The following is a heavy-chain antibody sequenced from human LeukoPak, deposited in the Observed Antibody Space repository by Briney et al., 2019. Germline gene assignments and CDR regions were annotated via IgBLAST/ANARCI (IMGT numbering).Heavy chain of an antibody. V-gene: IGHV4-34*01. CDR2: INHSGST. J-gene: IGHJ4*02. CDR3: ARGGLYDYVWGSYRYAEFDY. CDR1: GGSFSGYY. Sequence: SETLSLTCAVYGGSFSGYYWSWIRQPPGKGREWIGEINHSGSTNYNPSLKSRVTISVDTSKNQFSLKLSSVTAADTAVYYCARGGLYDYVWGSYRYAEFDYWGQGTLVTVSS. D-gene: IGHD3-16*02.